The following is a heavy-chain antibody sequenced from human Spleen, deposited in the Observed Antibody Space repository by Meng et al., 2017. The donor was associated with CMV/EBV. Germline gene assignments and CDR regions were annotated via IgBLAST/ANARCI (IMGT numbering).Heavy chain of an antibody. D-gene: IGHD3-22*01. V-gene: IGHV2-5*01. J-gene: IGHJ3*02. CDR1: GFSLTTGSSGMG. Sequence: SGPTLVKPTQTLTLTCTFSGFSLTTGSSGMGVGWIRQPPGKALEWLAVIYWNDDKRYSPTLKSRLTVTKDTSENQVVLTMTNMDPEDTGTYSCAHTPYDPSGYSPAFHIWGQGTMVTVSS. CDR2: IYWNDDK. CDR3: AHTPYDPSGYSPAFHI.